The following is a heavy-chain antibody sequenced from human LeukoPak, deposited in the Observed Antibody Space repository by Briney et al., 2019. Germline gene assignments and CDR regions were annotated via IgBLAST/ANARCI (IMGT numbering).Heavy chain of an antibody. Sequence: PGGSLRLSCAASGFTFSSYSMNWVRQAPGKGLEWVSSISSSSSYIYYADSVKGRFTISRDNAKNSLYLQMNSLRAEDTAVYYCARDNGGNLVGPFPFDYWGQGTLVTVSS. CDR1: GFTFSSYS. D-gene: IGHD4-23*01. J-gene: IGHJ4*02. V-gene: IGHV3-21*01. CDR3: ARDNGGNLVGPFPFDY. CDR2: ISSSSSYI.